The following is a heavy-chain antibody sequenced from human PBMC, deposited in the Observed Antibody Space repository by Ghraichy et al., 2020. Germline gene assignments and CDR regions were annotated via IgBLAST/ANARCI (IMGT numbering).Heavy chain of an antibody. D-gene: IGHD3-10*01. Sequence: ASVKVSCKASGYTFTSYGISWVRQAPGQGLEWMGWISAYNGNTNYAQKLQGRVTMTTDTSTSTAYMELRSLRSDDTAVYYCARVVSVRGVIPDYGMDVWGQGTTVTVSS. V-gene: IGHV1-18*04. CDR1: GYTFTSYG. CDR2: ISAYNGNT. CDR3: ARVVSVRGVIPDYGMDV. J-gene: IGHJ6*02.